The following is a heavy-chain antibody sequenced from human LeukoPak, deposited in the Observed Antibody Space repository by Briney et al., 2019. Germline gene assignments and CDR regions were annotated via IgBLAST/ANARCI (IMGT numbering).Heavy chain of an antibody. V-gene: IGHV3-48*01. CDR1: GFTFSSYS. CDR2: ISSSSSTI. Sequence: GGSLRLSCAASGFTFSSYSMNWVRQAPGKGLEWVSYISSSSSTIYYADSVKGRFTISRDNAKNSLYLQMNSLRAEDTAVYYCAREGYSYGVYYYYYMDVWGKGTTVTISS. D-gene: IGHD5-18*01. CDR3: AREGYSYGVYYYYYMDV. J-gene: IGHJ6*03.